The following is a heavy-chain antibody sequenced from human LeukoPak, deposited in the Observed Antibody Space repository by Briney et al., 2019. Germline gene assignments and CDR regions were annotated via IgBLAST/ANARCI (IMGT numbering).Heavy chain of an antibody. D-gene: IGHD3-10*01. V-gene: IGHV3-30*02. CDR1: GFTFSSYG. CDR2: IRYDGSDK. J-gene: IGHJ4*02. CDR3: AKDRSDGLGDY. Sequence: GGSLRLSCAASGFTFSSYGMHWVRQAPGTGLEWVAFIRYDGSDKYYADSVQGRFIIFTDNSNNKQYLQMNSLRAEDTAVYYCAKDRSDGLGDYWGQGTLVTVSS.